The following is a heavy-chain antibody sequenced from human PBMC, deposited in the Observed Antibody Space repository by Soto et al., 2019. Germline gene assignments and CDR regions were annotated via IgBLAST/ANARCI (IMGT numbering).Heavy chain of an antibody. D-gene: IGHD1-26*01. J-gene: IGHJ6*02. CDR1: GFTFSSYD. CDR2: IGTAGDT. Sequence: EVQLVESGGGLVQPGGSLRLSCAASGFTFSSYDMHWVRQATGKGLEWVSAIGTAGDTYYPGSVKGRLTISRENAKNSLYLQMNSLRAEDTAVYYCARDATRDGNYYGMDVWGQGTTVTVSS. V-gene: IGHV3-13*01. CDR3: ARDATRDGNYYGMDV.